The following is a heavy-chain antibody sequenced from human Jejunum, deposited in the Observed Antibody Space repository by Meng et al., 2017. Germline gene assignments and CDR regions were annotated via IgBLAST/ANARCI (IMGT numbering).Heavy chain of an antibody. CDR2: ISVYHGNT. V-gene: IGHV1-18*01. Sequence: QVQLVQSGAEVKNPGASVKVSCKTSGYTFTSYGIRWVRQAPGQGLEWIGGISVYHGNTIYAQKLQGRVTMTTDTSTSTAYMELRSLRSDDTAVYFCARDYSGTSYRYSDYWGQGTLVTVSS. CDR1: GYTFTSYG. D-gene: IGHD1-26*01. CDR3: ARDYSGTSYRYSDY. J-gene: IGHJ4*02.